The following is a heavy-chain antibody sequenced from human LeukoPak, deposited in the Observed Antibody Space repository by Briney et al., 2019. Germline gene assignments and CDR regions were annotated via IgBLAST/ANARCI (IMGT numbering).Heavy chain of an antibody. CDR2: ISSGGSTI. CDR1: GFTFSSYE. J-gene: IGHJ4*02. V-gene: IGHV3-48*03. Sequence: PGGSLRLSCAASGFTFSSYEMNWVRQAPGKGLEWVSYISSGGSTIYYADSVKGRFTISRDNAMNSLYLQMNSLRAEDTAVYYCASPGGYSYGYFDYWGQGTLVTVSS. CDR3: ASPGGYSYGYFDY. D-gene: IGHD5-18*01.